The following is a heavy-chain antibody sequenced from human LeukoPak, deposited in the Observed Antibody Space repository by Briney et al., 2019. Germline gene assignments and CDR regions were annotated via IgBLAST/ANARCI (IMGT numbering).Heavy chain of an antibody. CDR2: IIPILGIA. V-gene: IGHV1-69*02. J-gene: IGHJ4*02. D-gene: IGHD1-1*01. CDR3: ARGMPPSTSKVPLSY. Sequence: GSSVKVSCKASGGTFSSYTISWVRQDPGQGLEWMGRIIPILGIANYAQKFQGRVTITADKSTSTAYMELSSLRSEDTAVYYCARGMPPSTSKVPLSYWGQGTLVTVSS. CDR1: GGTFSSYT.